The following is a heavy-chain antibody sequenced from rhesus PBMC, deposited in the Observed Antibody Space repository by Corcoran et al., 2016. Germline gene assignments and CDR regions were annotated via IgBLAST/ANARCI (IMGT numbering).Heavy chain of an antibody. D-gene: IGHD3-9*01. Sequence: QVQLQESGPGVVKPSETLSLTCAVSGGSISSGYDWSWIRQPPGKGLEWIGYIYGSSGSTNSNPPLKNRVTISKDSSKNQFSLQLSSVTAADTAVYYCARDRTVGYFDLWGPGTPITISS. CDR2: IYGSSGST. J-gene: IGHJ2*01. V-gene: IGHV4-76*01. CDR1: GGSISSGYD. CDR3: ARDRTVGYFDL.